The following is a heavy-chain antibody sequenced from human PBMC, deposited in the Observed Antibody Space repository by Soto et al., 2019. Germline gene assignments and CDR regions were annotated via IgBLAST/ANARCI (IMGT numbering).Heavy chain of an antibody. V-gene: IGHV3-21*04. D-gene: IGHD2-21*02. Sequence: PVGSVRLSCAASGFTFSSYSMNWVRQAPGKGLEWVSSISSSSSYIYYADSVKGRFTISRDNAKNSLYLQMYSLRAEDTAVYYCARQLVVVTAIRYYYYGMDVWGQGTTVTVSS. CDR2: ISSSSSYI. J-gene: IGHJ6*02. CDR1: GFTFSSYS. CDR3: ARQLVVVTAIRYYYYGMDV.